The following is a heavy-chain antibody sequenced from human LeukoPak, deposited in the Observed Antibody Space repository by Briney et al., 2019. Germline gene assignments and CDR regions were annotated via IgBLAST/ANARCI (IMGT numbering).Heavy chain of an antibody. CDR3: ARDKIVGATNFDY. J-gene: IGHJ4*02. Sequence: GGSLRLSCVGSGFTISNYWMHWVRQAPGTGLVWVSRIHPDGSITTYADSVKGRFTISRDNTKNTLYLQMNSLRAEDTAVYYCARDKIVGATNFDYWGQGTLITVSS. CDR1: GFTISNYW. CDR2: IHPDGSIT. D-gene: IGHD1-26*01. V-gene: IGHV3-74*03.